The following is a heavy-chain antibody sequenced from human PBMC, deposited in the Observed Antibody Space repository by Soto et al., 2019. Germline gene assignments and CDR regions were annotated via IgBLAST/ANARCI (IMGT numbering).Heavy chain of an antibody. CDR2: ISGSGDNS. J-gene: IGHJ4*02. D-gene: IGHD2-8*01. Sequence: EVQLLESGGGLVHPGGSLRLSCAASGFPFSSYAMSWVRQAPGKGLEWVSGISGSGDNSHHAESVRGRFTISRDNSKNTLFLQMDNLRVDDTAVYYCAECSTVLLTLPPGYWGQGTLVTVSS. CDR1: GFPFSSYA. V-gene: IGHV3-23*01. CDR3: AECSTVLLTLPPGY.